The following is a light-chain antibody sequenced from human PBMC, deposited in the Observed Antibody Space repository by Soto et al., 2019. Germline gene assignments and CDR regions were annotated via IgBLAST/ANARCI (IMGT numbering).Light chain of an antibody. J-gene: IGKJ1*01. Sequence: DIQMTQSPSTLSASVGDRVTITCRASESIDIWLAWYQQKPGKAPQLLIYQASTLESGVPSRFSGSGSGTEFTLTISSLQPDDFASYYCQHHKRYPRTCGQGTKVEI. CDR3: QHHKRYPRT. CDR1: ESIDIW. V-gene: IGKV1-5*03. CDR2: QAS.